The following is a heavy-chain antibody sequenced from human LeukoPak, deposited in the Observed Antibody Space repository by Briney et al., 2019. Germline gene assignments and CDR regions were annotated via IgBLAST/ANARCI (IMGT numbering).Heavy chain of an antibody. D-gene: IGHD5/OR15-5a*01. CDR3: ASSSVRYPFDY. V-gene: IGHV1-69*05. CDR2: IVPIFGTA. Sequence: ASVKVSCKASGGTFSSYAISWVRQAPGQGLEWMGGIVPIFGTANYAQKFQGRVTITTDESTSTAYMELSSLRSEDTAVYYCASSSVRYPFDYWGQGTLVTVSS. J-gene: IGHJ4*02. CDR1: GGTFSSYA.